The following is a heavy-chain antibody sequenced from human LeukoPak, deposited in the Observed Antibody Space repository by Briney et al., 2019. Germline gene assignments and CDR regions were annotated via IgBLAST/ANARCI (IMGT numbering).Heavy chain of an antibody. J-gene: IGHJ6*03. D-gene: IGHD2-21*02. V-gene: IGHV3-15*01. CDR3: TTVLTNDYYYMDV. CDR2: IKSKTDGGTT. CDR1: GFTFSNAW. Sequence: GGSLRLSCAASGFTFSNAWMTWVRQAPGKGLEWVGRIKSKTDGGTTDYAAPVKGRFTISRDDSKNTLYLQMNSLKTEDTAVYYCTTVLTNDYYYMDVWGKGTTVTVSS.